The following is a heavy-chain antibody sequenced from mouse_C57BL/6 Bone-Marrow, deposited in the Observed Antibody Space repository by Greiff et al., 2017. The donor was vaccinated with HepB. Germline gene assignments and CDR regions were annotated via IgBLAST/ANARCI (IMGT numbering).Heavy chain of an antibody. CDR1: GFTFSDYG. CDR2: ISSGSSTN. V-gene: IGHV5-17*01. Sequence: EVHLVESGGGLVKPGGSLKLSCAASGFTFSDYGMHWVRQAPEKGLEWVAYISSGSSTNYYADTVKGRITLSRDNATNTLFLQITSLRSEDTAMYYCGRGEGIYWFAYWGQGTLVTVSA. J-gene: IGHJ3*01. CDR3: GRGEGIYWFAY.